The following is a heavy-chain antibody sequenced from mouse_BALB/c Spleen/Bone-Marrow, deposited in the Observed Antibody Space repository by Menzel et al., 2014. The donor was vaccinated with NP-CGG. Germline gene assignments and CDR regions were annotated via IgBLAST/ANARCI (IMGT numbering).Heavy chain of an antibody. CDR1: GFTFSNYG. CDR2: INSGGRYA. CDR3: ARRSDYDYFDY. V-gene: IGHV5-6*02. J-gene: IGHJ2*01. D-gene: IGHD2-4*01. Sequence: EVKLVESGRDLVKPGGSLKLSCAASGFTFSNYGMSWVRQTPDKRLEWVATINSGGRYAFYPDSVEGRFTISRDNAKNTLYLQMSSLKSEDTAMYYCARRSDYDYFDYWGQGTTLTVSS.